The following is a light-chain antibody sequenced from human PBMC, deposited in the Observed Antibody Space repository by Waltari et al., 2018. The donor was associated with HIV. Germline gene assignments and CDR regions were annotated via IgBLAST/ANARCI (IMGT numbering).Light chain of an antibody. CDR1: QNIRDNY. CDR3: QQYGSTPYT. CDR2: DAS. V-gene: IGKV3-20*01. Sequence: EIVLTQSPGTLSSSPGERATLSCRASQNIRDNYVAWYQQKHGQAPRRLVSDASSRATGIPDRFGGGGSETDFTLTISRLEPDDFAVYYCQQYGSTPYTFGQGTNLEIK. J-gene: IGKJ2*01.